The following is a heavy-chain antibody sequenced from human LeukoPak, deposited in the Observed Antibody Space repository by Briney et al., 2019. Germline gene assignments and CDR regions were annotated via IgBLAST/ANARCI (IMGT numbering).Heavy chain of an antibody. D-gene: IGHD2-2*01. CDR3: ARDIEYPYYYYYMDV. V-gene: IGHV1-46*01. J-gene: IGHJ6*03. CDR1: GYTFTSYY. CDR2: INPSGGST. Sequence: ASVKVSCKASGYTFTSYYMHWVRQAPGQGLEWMGIINPSGGSTSYAQKFQGRVTMTRDMSTSTVYMELSSLRSEDTAVYYCARDIEYPYYYYYMDVWGKGTTVTVSS.